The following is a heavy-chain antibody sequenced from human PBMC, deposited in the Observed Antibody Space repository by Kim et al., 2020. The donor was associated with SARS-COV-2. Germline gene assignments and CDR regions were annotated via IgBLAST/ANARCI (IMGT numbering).Heavy chain of an antibody. Sequence: SETLSLTCTVSGGAISSGGYYWSWIRQHPGEGLEWIGYIYYTGRGHYNPSLGGRVTISMDTSKNQFSLMLTSVTAADTAVYYCARDQPSDAWFDPWGQEPWSPSPQ. V-gene: IGHV4-31*03. CDR1: GGAISSGGYY. J-gene: IGHJ5*02. D-gene: IGHD2-21*01. CDR3: ARDQPSDAWFDP. CDR2: IYYTGRG.